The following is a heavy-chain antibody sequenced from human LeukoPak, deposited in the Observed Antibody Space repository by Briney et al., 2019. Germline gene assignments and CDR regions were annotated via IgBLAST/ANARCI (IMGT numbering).Heavy chain of an antibody. CDR3: ARALAGTNHYYYYYGMDV. CDR2: IYTSGST. Sequence: SETLSLTCTVSGGSISRYYWSWIRQPAGKGLEWIGRIYTSGSTNYNPSLKSRVTMPVDTSKNQFSLKLSSVTAADTAVYYCARALAGTNHYYYYYGMDVWGQGTTVTVSS. J-gene: IGHJ6*02. CDR1: GGSISRYY. V-gene: IGHV4-4*07. D-gene: IGHD6-19*01.